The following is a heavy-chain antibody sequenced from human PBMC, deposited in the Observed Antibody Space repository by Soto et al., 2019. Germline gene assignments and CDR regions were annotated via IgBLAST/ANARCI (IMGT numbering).Heavy chain of an antibody. V-gene: IGHV3-33*01. Sequence: GGSLRLSCAASGFTFSSYGMHWVRQAPGKGLEWVAVIWYDGSNKYYADSVKGRFTISRDNSKNTLYLQMNSLRAEDTAVYYCARLQQQLVLSGGYMDVWGKGTTVTVSS. J-gene: IGHJ6*03. CDR3: ARLQQQLVLSGGYMDV. CDR1: GFTFSSYG. CDR2: IWYDGSNK. D-gene: IGHD6-13*01.